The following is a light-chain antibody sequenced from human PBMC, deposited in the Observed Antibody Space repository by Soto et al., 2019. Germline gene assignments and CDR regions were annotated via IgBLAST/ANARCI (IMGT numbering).Light chain of an antibody. CDR3: QQYNSYWGWT. J-gene: IGKJ1*01. CDR1: QSISSW. CDR2: KAS. V-gene: IGKV1-5*03. Sequence: DIQMTQSPSTLSASVGDRVTITCRASQSISSWLAWYQQKPGKAPKLLIYKASSLESGVPSRFSGGGSGTEFTLTISSLQPDDFATYYCQQYNSYWGWTFGQGTKVEIK.